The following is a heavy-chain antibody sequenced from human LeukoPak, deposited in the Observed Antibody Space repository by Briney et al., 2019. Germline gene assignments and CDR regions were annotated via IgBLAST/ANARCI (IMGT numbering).Heavy chain of an antibody. CDR2: IYYSGST. Sequence: SETLSLTCTVSGGSISSSSYYWGWIRQPPGKGLEWIGSIYYSGSTYYNPSLKSRVTISVDTSKNQFSLKLSSVTAADTAVYYCASLSRVATKSDYWGQGTLVTVSS. CDR1: GGSISSSSYY. V-gene: IGHV4-39*07. D-gene: IGHD5-12*01. J-gene: IGHJ4*02. CDR3: ASLSRVATKSDY.